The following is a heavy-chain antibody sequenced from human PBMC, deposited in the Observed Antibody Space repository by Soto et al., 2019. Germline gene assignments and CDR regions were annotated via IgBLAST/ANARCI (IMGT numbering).Heavy chain of an antibody. V-gene: IGHV1-69*13. CDR2: IIPIFGTA. Sequence: SVKVSCKASGGTFSSYAISCVRQAPGQGLEWMGGIIPIFGTANYAQKFQGRVTITADESTSTAYMELSSLRSEDTAVYYCARDSGGATGPPDYWGQGTLVTVSS. CDR3: ARDSGGATGPPDY. CDR1: GGTFSSYA. D-gene: IGHD1-26*01. J-gene: IGHJ4*02.